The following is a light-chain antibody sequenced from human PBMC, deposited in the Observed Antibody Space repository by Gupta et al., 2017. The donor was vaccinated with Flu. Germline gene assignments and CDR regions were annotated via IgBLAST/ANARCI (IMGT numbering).Light chain of an antibody. V-gene: IGKV1-5*03. CDR2: RAS. Sequence: STLSAPVGDRVTNTCRASQSIGSYLAWYQQRPGRAPKLLIYRASTLESGGPSRFSGSRSGTEFTLTISARQPEDFATYYCQQYGDSPMYTFGQGTKLEIK. CDR3: QQYGDSPMYT. CDR1: QSIGSY. J-gene: IGKJ2*01.